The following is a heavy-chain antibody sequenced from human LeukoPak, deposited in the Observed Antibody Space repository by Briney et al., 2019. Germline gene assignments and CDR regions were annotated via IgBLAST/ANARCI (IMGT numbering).Heavy chain of an antibody. Sequence: SETLSLTCAVYGGSFSGYYWSWIRQPPAKGLECIWEINHSGSTNYNPSLKSRVTISVDTSKNQFSLKLSSVTAADTAVYYCARAYSGSWYVWDYFDYWGQGTLVTVSS. J-gene: IGHJ4*02. CDR2: INHSGST. V-gene: IGHV4-34*01. CDR3: ARAYSGSWYVWDYFDY. D-gene: IGHD6-13*01. CDR1: GGSFSGYY.